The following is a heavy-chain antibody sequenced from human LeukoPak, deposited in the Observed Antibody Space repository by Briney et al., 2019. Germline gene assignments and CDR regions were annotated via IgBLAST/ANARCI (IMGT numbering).Heavy chain of an antibody. V-gene: IGHV4-4*07. CDR2: IYTSGST. Sequence: SETLSLTRTVSGGSISSYYWSWIRQPAGKGLEWIGRIYTSGSTNYNPSLKSRVTMSVDTSKNQFSLKLSSVTAADTAVYYCARDLQSRGYYDSSGYYDYWGQGTLVTVSS. J-gene: IGHJ4*02. CDR3: ARDLQSRGYYDSSGYYDY. D-gene: IGHD3-22*01. CDR1: GGSISSYY.